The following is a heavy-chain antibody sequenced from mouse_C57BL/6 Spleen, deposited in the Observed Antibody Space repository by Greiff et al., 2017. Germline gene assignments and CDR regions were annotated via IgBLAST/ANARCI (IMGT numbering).Heavy chain of an antibody. CDR2: IYPGDGDT. CDR3: ARRGPGDY. V-gene: IGHV1-80*01. CDR1: GYAFSRYW. J-gene: IGHJ4*01. Sequence: QVQLQQSGAELVKPGASVKISCKASGYAFSRYWMNWVKQRPGKGLEWIGQIYPGDGDTNYNGKFKGKATLTADKSSSTAYMQLSSLTSEDSAVYFCARRGPGDYWGQGTSVTVSS.